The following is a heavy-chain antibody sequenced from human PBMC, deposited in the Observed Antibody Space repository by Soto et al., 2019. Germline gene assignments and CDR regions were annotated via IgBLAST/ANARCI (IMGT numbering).Heavy chain of an antibody. CDR2: ISGSGGST. J-gene: IGHJ4*02. CDR3: AKILQPLVVVPDY. Sequence: GGSLRLSCAASGFTFSSYAMSWARQAPGKGLEWVSAISGSGGSTYYADSVKGRFTISRDNSKNTLYLQMNSLRAEDTAVYYSAKILQPLVVVPDYWGQGTLVTVSS. V-gene: IGHV3-23*01. D-gene: IGHD6-6*01. CDR1: GFTFSSYA.